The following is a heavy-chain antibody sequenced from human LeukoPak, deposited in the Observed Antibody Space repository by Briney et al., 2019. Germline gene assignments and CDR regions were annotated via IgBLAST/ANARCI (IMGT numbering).Heavy chain of an antibody. CDR2: ISYDGSNK. D-gene: IGHD2-21*02. CDR3: TTVPYCGGDCPNFDY. V-gene: IGHV3-30-3*01. J-gene: IGHJ4*02. CDR1: GFTFSSYA. Sequence: GRSLRLSCAASGFTFSSYAMHWVRQAPGKGLEWVAVISYDGSNKYYADSVKGRFTISRDNSKNTLYLQMNSLKTEDTAVYSCTTVPYCGGDCPNFDYWGQGTLVTVSS.